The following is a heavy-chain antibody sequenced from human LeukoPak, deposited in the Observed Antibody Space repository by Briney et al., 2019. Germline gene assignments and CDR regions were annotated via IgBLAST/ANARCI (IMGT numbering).Heavy chain of an antibody. CDR2: FDPEDGET. CDR1: GYTLTELS. D-gene: IGHD6-19*01. Sequence: ASVKVSCKVSGYTLTELSMHWVRQAPGKGLEWMGGFDPEDGETIYAQKFQGRVTMTEDTSTDKAYMELSSLRSEDTAVYYCVGGGIAVAGIPQLFDYWGQGTLVTVSS. J-gene: IGHJ4*02. V-gene: IGHV1-24*01. CDR3: VGGGIAVAGIPQLFDY.